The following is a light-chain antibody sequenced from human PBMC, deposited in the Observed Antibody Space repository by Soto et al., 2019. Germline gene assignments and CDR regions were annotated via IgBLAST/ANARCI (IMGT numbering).Light chain of an antibody. CDR2: EVS. J-gene: IGLJ2*01. CDR1: STDFVSYNR. Sequence: QSALTQPPSVSGSPGQSVTISCTGTSTDFVSYNRVSWYQQPPGTAPKLMIYEVSKRPSGVPDRFSGANSGNTASLTISGLQAEDEADYYCCSYAGDVVFGGGTKLTVL. CDR3: CSYAGDVV. V-gene: IGLV2-18*02.